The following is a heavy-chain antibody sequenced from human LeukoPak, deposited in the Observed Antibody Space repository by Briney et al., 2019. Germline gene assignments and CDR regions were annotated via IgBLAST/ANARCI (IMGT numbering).Heavy chain of an antibody. CDR1: GFTLSSYA. CDR2: ISGSGGST. Sequence: GGSLRLSCAASGFTLSSYAMSWVRQAPGKGLEWVSAISGSGGSTYYADSVKGRFTISRDNSKNTLYLQMNSLRAEDTAVYYCAKSSAAGNWFDPWGQGTLVTVSS. J-gene: IGHJ5*02. V-gene: IGHV3-23*01. CDR3: AKSSAAGNWFDP. D-gene: IGHD6-13*01.